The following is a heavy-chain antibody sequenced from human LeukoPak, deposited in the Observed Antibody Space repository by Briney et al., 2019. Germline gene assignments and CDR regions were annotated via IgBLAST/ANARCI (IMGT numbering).Heavy chain of an antibody. Sequence: GGSLRLSCAASGFTFGLYSMTWVRQAPGKGLEWVAVISYDGSNKYSADSVKGRFTISRDNSKNTLYLQMNSLRAEDTAVYYCASRLIRGYWGQGTLVTVSS. CDR2: ISYDGSNK. J-gene: IGHJ4*02. D-gene: IGHD3-10*01. V-gene: IGHV3-30*03. CDR3: ASRLIRGY. CDR1: GFTFGLYS.